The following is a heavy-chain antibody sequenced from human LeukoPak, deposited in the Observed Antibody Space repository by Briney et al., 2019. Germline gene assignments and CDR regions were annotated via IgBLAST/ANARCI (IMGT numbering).Heavy chain of an antibody. D-gene: IGHD3-10*01. CDR3: ARDRYYGSGSYPHDY. Sequence: GRSLRLSCAASGFTFSSYGMHWVRQAPGKGLEWVAVIWYDGSNKYYADSVKGRFTISRDNSKNTLYLQVNSLRAEDTAVYYCARDRYYGSGSYPHDYWGQGTLVTVSS. V-gene: IGHV3-33*01. J-gene: IGHJ4*02. CDR2: IWYDGSNK. CDR1: GFTFSSYG.